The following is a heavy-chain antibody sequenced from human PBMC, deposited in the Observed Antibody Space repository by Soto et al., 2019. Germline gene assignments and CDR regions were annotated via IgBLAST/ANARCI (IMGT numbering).Heavy chain of an antibody. CDR3: AEGGGGDHGY. Sequence: QLVESEGGLVQPGGSLRLSCEASGFIFTTSDMSWVRQAPGKGLEWVSSITTTGDTTHYADSVRGRFTISRDNARNTVYLQRNGLRVDDTAVYYCAEGGGGDHGYWGQGTLVAVSS. J-gene: IGHJ4*02. D-gene: IGHD2-21*02. V-gene: IGHV3-23*04. CDR1: GFIFTTSD. CDR2: ITTTGDTT.